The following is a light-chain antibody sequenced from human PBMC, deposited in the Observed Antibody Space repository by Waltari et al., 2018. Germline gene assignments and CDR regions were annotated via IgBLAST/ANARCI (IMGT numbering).Light chain of an antibody. CDR3: QQYDSYSGT. CDR2: KAS. J-gene: IGKJ1*01. Sequence: DIQITQSPSTLSASVGDRVTITCRASQSISSWLAWYQQKPGKAPKLLIYKASILESGVPSRFSGSGSGTDFTLTISSLQPDDFATYYCQQYDSYSGTFGQGTKVEIK. CDR1: QSISSW. V-gene: IGKV1-5*03.